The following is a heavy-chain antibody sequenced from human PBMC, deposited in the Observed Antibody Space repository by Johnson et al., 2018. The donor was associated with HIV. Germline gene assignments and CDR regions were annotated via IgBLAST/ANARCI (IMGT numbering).Heavy chain of an antibody. J-gene: IGHJ4*02. CDR2: ISFAGTKN. CDR3: AKSQQLVNGLFDY. Sequence: VQLVESGGGVVQPGRSLRLSCTASQFSFSNYGMHWVRQAPGKGLEWVAAISFAGTKNYYVDSVKGRFTISRDNSKKTVYLQLNSLRPEDTAVYYCAKSQQLVNGLFDYWGRGTLVTVSS. D-gene: IGHD6-13*01. CDR1: QFSFSNYG. V-gene: IGHV3-30*18.